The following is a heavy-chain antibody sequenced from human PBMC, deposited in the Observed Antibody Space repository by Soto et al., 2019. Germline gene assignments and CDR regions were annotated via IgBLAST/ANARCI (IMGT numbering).Heavy chain of an antibody. V-gene: IGHV1-69*13. CDR1: GGTFSSYA. Sequence: SVKVSCKASGGTFSSYAISWVRQALGQGLEWMGGIIPIFGTANYAQKFQGRVTITADESTGTAYMELSSLRSEDTAVYYCARMWYYYDSSGYSDYWGQGXLVTVYS. D-gene: IGHD3-22*01. CDR2: IIPIFGTA. J-gene: IGHJ4*02. CDR3: ARMWYYYDSSGYSDY.